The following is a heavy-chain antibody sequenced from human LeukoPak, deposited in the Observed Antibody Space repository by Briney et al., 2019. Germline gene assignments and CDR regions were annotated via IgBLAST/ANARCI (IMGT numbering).Heavy chain of an antibody. CDR3: ARAYCSGGSCKIGDY. Sequence: GASVKVSCKASGYTFTSYYMHWVRQAPGQGLEWMGIINPSGGSTSYAQKFQGRVTMTRDTSTSTVYMELSSLRSEDTAVYYCARAYCSGGSCKIGDYWGQGTPVTVSS. J-gene: IGHJ4*02. D-gene: IGHD2-15*01. CDR2: INPSGGST. CDR1: GYTFTSYY. V-gene: IGHV1-46*01.